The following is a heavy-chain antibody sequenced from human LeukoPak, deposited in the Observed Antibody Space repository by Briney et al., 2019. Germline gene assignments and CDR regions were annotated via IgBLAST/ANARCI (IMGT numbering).Heavy chain of an antibody. CDR3: ARMGPTAFRGWYRENWFDP. Sequence: SETLSLTCSVSGGSISSYYWSWIRQPPGKGLEWIGYIFYSGRTSYNPSLKSRVTISVDTSKNHFSLTLSSVTAADTAVYYCARMGPTAFRGWYRENWFDPWGQGTLVTVSS. V-gene: IGHV4-59*01. CDR1: GGSISSYY. CDR2: IFYSGRT. D-gene: IGHD6-19*01. J-gene: IGHJ5*02.